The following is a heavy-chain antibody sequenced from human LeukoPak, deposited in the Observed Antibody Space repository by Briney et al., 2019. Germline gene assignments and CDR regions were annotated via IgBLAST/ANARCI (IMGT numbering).Heavy chain of an antibody. V-gene: IGHV1-69*06. Sequence: SGNLSCMASGVTLSSYPISWVGQGPGQWLEWMEGIIPIFGTANYAQKVQGRVTITADKSTSTAYMELSSLRSEDTAVYYCASARGYSYGYGYWGQGTLVTVSS. D-gene: IGHD5-18*01. J-gene: IGHJ4*02. CDR3: ASARGYSYGYGY. CDR1: GVTLSSYP. CDR2: IIPIFGTA.